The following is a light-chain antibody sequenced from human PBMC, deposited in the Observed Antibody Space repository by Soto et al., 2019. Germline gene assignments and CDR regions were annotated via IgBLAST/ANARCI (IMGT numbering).Light chain of an antibody. J-gene: IGKJ1*01. CDR2: DAS. Sequence: DIQMTQFASTLSAYVGDRVTITCRASQSISSWLVWYQQKPGKAPKLLIYDASSLESGVPSRFSGSGSGTEFTLTISSLQPDDFATYYCQQYRTFGQGTKVDIK. CDR1: QSISSW. V-gene: IGKV1-5*01. CDR3: QQYRT.